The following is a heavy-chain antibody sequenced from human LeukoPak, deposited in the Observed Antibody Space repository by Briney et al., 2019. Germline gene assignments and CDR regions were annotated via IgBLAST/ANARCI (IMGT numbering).Heavy chain of an antibody. D-gene: IGHD1-14*01. Sequence: PGASLQISCQCSGYSFTTYWIACVRQLPGKGLEWMGIIYPGDSDTRYSPSFQGQVTFSADKSISTAYLQWSSLKASDTTMYYCARHNREYASDSPLDYWGQGTLVTVSS. CDR1: GYSFTTYW. CDR2: IYPGDSDT. J-gene: IGHJ4*02. V-gene: IGHV5-51*01. CDR3: ARHNREYASDSPLDY.